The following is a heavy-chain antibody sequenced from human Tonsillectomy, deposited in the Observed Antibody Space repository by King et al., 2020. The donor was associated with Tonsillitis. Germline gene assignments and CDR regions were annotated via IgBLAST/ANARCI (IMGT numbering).Heavy chain of an antibody. V-gene: IGHV4-39*01. Sequence: LQLQESCPGLVRPSETLSLSCTVSGGSIYSTNYYGVWIRQPPGKGLEWIATIYLSGSTYYNPSLKSRVTLSVDTTNHQFSLTLSAVTAADAAVYYCATGWLAPDYWGQGTLVTVSS. D-gene: IGHD6-19*01. CDR1: GGSIYSTNYY. J-gene: IGHJ4*02. CDR2: IYLSGST. CDR3: ATGWLAPDY.